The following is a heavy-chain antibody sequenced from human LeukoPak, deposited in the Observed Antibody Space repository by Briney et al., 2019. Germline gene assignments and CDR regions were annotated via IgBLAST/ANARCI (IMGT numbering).Heavy chain of an antibody. V-gene: IGHV3-66*01. J-gene: IGHJ6*02. CDR1: GFTVSSNY. CDR3: ARYIIRTTPYGMDV. Sequence: GGSLRLSCAASGFTVSSNYMSWVRQAPGKGLEWVSVIYSGGSAYYADSVKGRFTISRDNSKNTLYLQMNSLRAEDTAVYYCARYIIRTTPYGMDVWGQGTTVTVSS. CDR2: IYSGGSA. D-gene: IGHD4-11*01.